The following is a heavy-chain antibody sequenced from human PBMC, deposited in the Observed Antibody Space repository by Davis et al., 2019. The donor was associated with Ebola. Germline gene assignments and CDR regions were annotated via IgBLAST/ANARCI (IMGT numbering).Heavy chain of an antibody. CDR2: INPNSGGT. Sequence: ASVKVSCKASGYTFTGYYMHWVRQAPGQGLEWMGWINPNSGGTNYAQKFQGWVTMTRDTSISTAYMELCRLRSDDTAVYYCARSSTLHQLLTSLDYWGQGTLVTVSS. J-gene: IGHJ4*02. CDR3: ARSSTLHQLLTSLDY. D-gene: IGHD2-2*01. CDR1: GYTFTGYY. V-gene: IGHV1-2*04.